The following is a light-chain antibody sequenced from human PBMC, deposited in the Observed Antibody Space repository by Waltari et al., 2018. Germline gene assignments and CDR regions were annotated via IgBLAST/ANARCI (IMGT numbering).Light chain of an antibody. CDR3: QQYMDYST. CDR1: QSISIW. CDR2: RAS. V-gene: IGKV1-5*03. Sequence: DIQMTQSPSTLSAAVGDSVTITCRARQSISIWLAWHQQKPGKAPKLLMYRASSLESGVPSRFSGSGSGTEFTLTISSLQPDDFATYFCQQYMDYSTFGQGTRLEI. J-gene: IGKJ2*01.